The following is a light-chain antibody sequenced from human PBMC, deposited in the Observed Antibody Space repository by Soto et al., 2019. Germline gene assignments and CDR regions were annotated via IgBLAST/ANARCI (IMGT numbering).Light chain of an antibody. J-gene: IGKJ2*01. Sequence: EIVMTQSPATLSLSPGERAALSCRASQSINSELAWYQQKPGQPPRLLIYGASTRATGVPARFTGSESGSEFTLTISVLQSEAFAVYYCQQAHNWALTFCQGTRLEI. CDR1: QSINSE. CDR2: GAS. CDR3: QQAHNWALT. V-gene: IGKV3-15*01.